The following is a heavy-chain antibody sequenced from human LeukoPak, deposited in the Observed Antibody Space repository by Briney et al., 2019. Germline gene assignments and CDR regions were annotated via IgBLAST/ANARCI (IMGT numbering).Heavy chain of an antibody. Sequence: ASVKVSCKASGYTFTGYYMHWVRQAPGQGLEWIGRINPNSGGTNYAQKFRGRVTMTRDTSISTAYMELSRLRSDDTAVYYCARDLDSSSWTDYWGQGTLVTVSS. D-gene: IGHD6-13*01. CDR2: INPNSGGT. V-gene: IGHV1-2*06. J-gene: IGHJ4*02. CDR3: ARDLDSSSWTDY. CDR1: GYTFTGYY.